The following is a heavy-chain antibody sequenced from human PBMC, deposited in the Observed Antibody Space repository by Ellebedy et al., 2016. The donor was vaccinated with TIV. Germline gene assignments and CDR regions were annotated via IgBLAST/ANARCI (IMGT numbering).Heavy chain of an antibody. D-gene: IGHD6-19*01. CDR3: ARTIGQQWGDFDY. Sequence: ASVKVSXXASGGTFSSYAISWVRQAPGQGLEWMGWISAYNGNTNYAQKLQGRVTMTTDTSTSTAYMELRSLRSDDTAVYYCARTIGQQWGDFDYWGQGTLVTVSS. CDR2: ISAYNGNT. J-gene: IGHJ4*02. CDR1: GGTFSSYA. V-gene: IGHV1-18*01.